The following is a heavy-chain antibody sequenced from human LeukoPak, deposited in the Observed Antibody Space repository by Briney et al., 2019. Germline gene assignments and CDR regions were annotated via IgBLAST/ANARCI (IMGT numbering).Heavy chain of an antibody. D-gene: IGHD2-15*01. V-gene: IGHV4-4*07. CDR2: KYARGSS. CDR3: ARGRYCSADICTGGDSFDI. Sequence: SETLSLTCTVSGGSISIYYWSCIRQPAGKGVEWIGRKYARGSSNYTPPVQSRFTMSVDTSKNQFSLKLRSVTAADTAVYYCARGRYCSADICTGGDSFDIWGQGTMVSVSP. J-gene: IGHJ3*02. CDR1: GGSISIYY.